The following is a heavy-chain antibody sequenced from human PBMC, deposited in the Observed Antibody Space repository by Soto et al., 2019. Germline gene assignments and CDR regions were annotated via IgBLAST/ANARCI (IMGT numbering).Heavy chain of an antibody. D-gene: IGHD2-15*01. CDR3: AREDCSGGSCYPYFDY. CDR1: GYTFTSYG. V-gene: IGHV1-18*04. Sequence: ASVKVSCKASGYTFTSYGISWVRQAPGQGLEWMGWISAYNGNTNYAQKLQGRVTMTTDTSTSTAYMELRSLRSDDTAVYYCAREDCSGGSCYPYFDYWGQGTLVTAPQ. J-gene: IGHJ4*02. CDR2: ISAYNGNT.